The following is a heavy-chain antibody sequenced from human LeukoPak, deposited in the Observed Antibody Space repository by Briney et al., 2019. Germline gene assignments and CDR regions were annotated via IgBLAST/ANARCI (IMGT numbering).Heavy chain of an antibody. D-gene: IGHD4-17*01. J-gene: IGHJ4*02. Sequence: ASVKVSCKASGYTFTSYAMHWVRQAPGQRLEWMGWINAGNGNTKYSQKFQGRVTITRDTSASTAYMEPSSLRSEDTAVYYCARDYGDPEYFDYWGQGTLVTVSS. CDR1: GYTFTSYA. V-gene: IGHV1-3*01. CDR2: INAGNGNT. CDR3: ARDYGDPEYFDY.